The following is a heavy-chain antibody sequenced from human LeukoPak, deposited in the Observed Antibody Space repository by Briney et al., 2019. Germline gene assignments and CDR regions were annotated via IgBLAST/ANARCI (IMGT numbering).Heavy chain of an antibody. CDR2: INHSGST. D-gene: IGHD3-16*01. Sequence: SETPSLTCAVYGGSFSDYYWSWIRQSPGKGLEWIGEINHSGSTNYNPSLKSRVTISVDTSKNQFSLRLRSVTAADTTVYYCARGRGIRFDIWGQGTMVTVSS. CDR1: GGSFSDYY. CDR3: ARGRGIRFDI. V-gene: IGHV4-34*01. J-gene: IGHJ3*02.